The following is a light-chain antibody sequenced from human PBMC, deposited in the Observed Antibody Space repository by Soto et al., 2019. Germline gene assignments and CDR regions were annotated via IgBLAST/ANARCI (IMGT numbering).Light chain of an antibody. J-gene: IGKJ3*01. CDR3: QQLNSYPGT. CDR1: QGISSY. CDR2: AAS. Sequence: DIQLTQSPSFLSASVGDRVTITCRASQGISSYLAWYQQKPGKAPKLLIYAASTLQSGVPSRFSGSGSGTEFTLTISSLQPEDFATYYCQQLNSYPGTFGPGTKLDIK. V-gene: IGKV1-9*01.